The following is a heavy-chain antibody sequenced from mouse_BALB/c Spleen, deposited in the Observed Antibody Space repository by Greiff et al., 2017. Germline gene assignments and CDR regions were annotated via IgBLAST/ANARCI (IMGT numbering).Heavy chain of an antibody. D-gene: IGHD1-1*01. Sequence: DVMLVESGGGLVKPGGSLKLSCAASGFTFSSYAMSWVRQTPEKRLEWVASISSGGSTYYPDSVKGRFTISRDNARNILYLQMSSLRSEDTAMYYCAREGLLRYYYAMDYWGQGTSVTVSS. J-gene: IGHJ4*01. CDR1: GFTFSSYA. V-gene: IGHV5-6-5*01. CDR3: AREGLLRYYYAMDY. CDR2: ISSGGST.